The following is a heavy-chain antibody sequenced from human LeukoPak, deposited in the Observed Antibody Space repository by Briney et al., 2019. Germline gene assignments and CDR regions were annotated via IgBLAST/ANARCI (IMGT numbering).Heavy chain of an antibody. CDR3: ARGGGYASPIGY. J-gene: IGHJ4*02. CDR1: GGSISTYY. Sequence: SETLSLTCTLSGGSISTYYWSWIRQPPGKGRGWIGYIYHSGSTNYNPSLKSRVTISVDTSKNQFSLKLSSVTAADTAVYYCARGGGYASPIGYWGQGALVTVSS. CDR2: IYHSGST. V-gene: IGHV4-59*01. D-gene: IGHD5-12*01.